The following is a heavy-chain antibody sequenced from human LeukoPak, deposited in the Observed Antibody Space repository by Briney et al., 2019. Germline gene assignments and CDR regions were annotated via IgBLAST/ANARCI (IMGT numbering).Heavy chain of an antibody. J-gene: IGHJ6*02. D-gene: IGHD4-11*01. CDR3: ARTSLRDTITYYYYGLDV. CDR1: GGSISSYY. CDR2: ISYSGTT. Sequence: SETLSLTCTVSGGSISSYYWSRIRQPPGKGLELIGYISYSGTTNYSPSLNSRVTISVDTSNNQISLRLSSVTAADTAVYYCARTSLRDTITYYYYGLDVWGQGTTVTVSS. V-gene: IGHV4-59*08.